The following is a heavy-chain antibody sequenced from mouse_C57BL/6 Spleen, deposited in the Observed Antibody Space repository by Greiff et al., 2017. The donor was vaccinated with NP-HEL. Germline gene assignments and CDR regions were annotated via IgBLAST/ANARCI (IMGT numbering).Heavy chain of an antibody. CDR3: ARSLLYQLRAYYAMDY. Sequence: QVQLQQSGAELVKPGASVKISCKASGYTFTDYYINWVKQRPGQGLEWIGKIGPGSGSTYYNEKFKGKATLTADKSSSTAYMQLSSLTSEDSAVYFCARSLLYQLRAYYAMDYWGQGTSVTVSS. CDR2: IGPGSGST. J-gene: IGHJ4*01. V-gene: IGHV1-77*01. CDR1: GYTFTDYY. D-gene: IGHD2-12*01.